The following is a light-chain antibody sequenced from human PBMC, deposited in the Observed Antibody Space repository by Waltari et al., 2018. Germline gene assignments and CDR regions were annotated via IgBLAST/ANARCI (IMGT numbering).Light chain of an antibody. CDR1: QSISSY. CDR2: DAS. Sequence: EIVLTHSPAALSFSRGEGATLSYRASQSISSYLAWYPQQPGHAPRLLLYDASNRANGIPARFSGSGAGTDFTLTISSLEPEDFAVYYRQQRSSWPITFGQGTRLEIK. V-gene: IGKV3-11*01. J-gene: IGKJ5*01. CDR3: QQRSSWPIT.